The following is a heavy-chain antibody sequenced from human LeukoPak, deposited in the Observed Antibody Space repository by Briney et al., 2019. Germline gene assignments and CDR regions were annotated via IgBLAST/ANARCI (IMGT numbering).Heavy chain of an antibody. Sequence: GASVKVSCKASGYTFTSYDINWVRQATGQGLEWMGWMNPNSGNTGYAQKFQGRVTMTRNASISTAYMELSSLRSEDTAVYYCARGSIAAAAPPTTYYYYYGMDVWGQGTTVTVSS. J-gene: IGHJ6*02. V-gene: IGHV1-8*01. CDR1: GYTFTSYD. CDR2: MNPNSGNT. CDR3: ARGSIAAAAPPTTYYYYYGMDV. D-gene: IGHD6-13*01.